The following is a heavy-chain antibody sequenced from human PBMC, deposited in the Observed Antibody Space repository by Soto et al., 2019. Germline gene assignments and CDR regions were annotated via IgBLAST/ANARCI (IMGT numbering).Heavy chain of an antibody. J-gene: IGHJ4*02. V-gene: IGHV3-33*01. D-gene: IGHD3-16*01. CDR3: ARDGDVNTGFGKDY. Sequence: GGSLRLSCAASGFTFGSYGMHWVRQAPGKGLEWVAFIWHDGGNKFYAESVKGRFTISRDNSKNTLYLQMTSLSAEDTAMYYCARDGDVNTGFGKDYWGQGTLVTVSS. CDR2: IWHDGGNK. CDR1: GFTFGSYG.